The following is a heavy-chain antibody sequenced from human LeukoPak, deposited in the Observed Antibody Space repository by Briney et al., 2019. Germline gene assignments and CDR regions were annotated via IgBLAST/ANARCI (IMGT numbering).Heavy chain of an antibody. V-gene: IGHV3-33*01. CDR2: IRYDGSNK. CDR3: ARMVGATAYYFDY. CDR1: GFTFSSYG. D-gene: IGHD1-26*01. Sequence: HPGRSLRLSCAVSGFTFSSYGMHWVRQAPGKGLEWVAVIRYDGSNKYYADSVKGRFTISRDNSKNTLYLQMNSLRAEDTAVYYCARMVGATAYYFDYWGQGTLVTVSS. J-gene: IGHJ4*02.